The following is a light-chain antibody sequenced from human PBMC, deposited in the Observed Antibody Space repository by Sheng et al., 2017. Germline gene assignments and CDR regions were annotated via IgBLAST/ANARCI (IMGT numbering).Light chain of an antibody. CDR1: DIGTRN. Sequence: SYVVTQPPSVSVAPGQTARITCGGNDIGTRNVHWYQHKPGQAPGLVVFDDSVRPSGIPERFSGSNSGNTATLTISTVEAGDEADYYCQVWDASSAYWGMVFGGRDQTDRP. CDR3: QVWDASSAYWGMV. V-gene: IGLV3-21*02. J-gene: IGLJ2*01. CDR2: DDS.